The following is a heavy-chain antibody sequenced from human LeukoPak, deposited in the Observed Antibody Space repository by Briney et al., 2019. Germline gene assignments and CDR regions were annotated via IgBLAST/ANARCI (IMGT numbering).Heavy chain of an antibody. CDR2: ISYDGSNK. V-gene: IGHV3-30*03. CDR1: GFTFSSYG. J-gene: IGHJ6*02. CDR3: VGELLPYYGMDV. D-gene: IGHD3-10*01. Sequence: GRSLRLSCAASGFTFSSYGMHWVRQAPGKGLEWVAVISYDGSNKYYADSVKGRFTISRDNSKNTLYLQMNSLRAEDTAVYYSVGELLPYYGMDVWGQGTTVTVPS.